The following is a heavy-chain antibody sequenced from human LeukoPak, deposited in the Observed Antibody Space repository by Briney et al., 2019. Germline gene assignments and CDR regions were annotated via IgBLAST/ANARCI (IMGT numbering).Heavy chain of an antibody. CDR3: AKCSPSYYNDAFDI. V-gene: IGHV3-23*01. Sequence: PGGSLRLSCAASGFTFDNYAMNWVRQAPGKGLEWVSYIRGGGGVTRYSDSVKDRFTISRDNSKNTLYLQMNSLRAEDTAIYYCAKCSPSYYNDAFDIWGRGTMVTVSS. CDR1: GFTFDNYA. CDR2: IRGGGGVT. J-gene: IGHJ3*02. D-gene: IGHD3-10*01.